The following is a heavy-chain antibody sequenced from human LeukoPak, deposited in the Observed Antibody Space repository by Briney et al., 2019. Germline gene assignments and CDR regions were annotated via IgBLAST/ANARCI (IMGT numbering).Heavy chain of an antibody. V-gene: IGHV4-34*01. CDR3: ARADIVLMVYALDY. D-gene: IGHD2-8*01. J-gene: IGHJ4*02. Sequence: SETLSLTCAVYGGSFSGYYWSWIRQPPGKGLEWIGEINHSGSTNYNPSLKSRVTISVDTSKNQFSLKLSSVTAADTAVYYCARADIVLMVYALDYWGQGTLVTVSS. CDR1: GGSFSGYY. CDR2: INHSGST.